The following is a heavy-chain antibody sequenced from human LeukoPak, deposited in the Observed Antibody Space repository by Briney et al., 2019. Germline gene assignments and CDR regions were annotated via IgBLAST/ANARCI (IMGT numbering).Heavy chain of an antibody. D-gene: IGHD6-13*01. CDR1: GGSISGYH. CDR2: IYYSGSS. CDR3: ARVRIAAADY. Sequence: SETLSLTCNVSGGSISGYHWSWIRQPPGKGLEWLGYIYYSGSSNYNPSLKSRVTISVDRSKNQFSLKLSSVTAADTAVYYCARVRIAAADYWGQGTLVTVSS. V-gene: IGHV4-59*12. J-gene: IGHJ4*02.